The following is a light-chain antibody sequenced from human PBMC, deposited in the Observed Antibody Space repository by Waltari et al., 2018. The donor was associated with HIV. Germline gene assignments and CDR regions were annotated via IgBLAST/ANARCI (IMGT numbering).Light chain of an antibody. J-gene: IGLJ1*01. Sequence: QSALTQPASVSGSPGQSITISCTGTSSNVGSDDLVSWYQQHPGEAPKLTIYEVTNRPSGVSNRFSGSKSGNTASLTISGLQAEDEADYYCCSCPRSGIRYVFGTGTKVTVL. CDR2: EVT. V-gene: IGLV2-23*02. CDR3: CSCPRSGIRYV. CDR1: SSNVGSDDL.